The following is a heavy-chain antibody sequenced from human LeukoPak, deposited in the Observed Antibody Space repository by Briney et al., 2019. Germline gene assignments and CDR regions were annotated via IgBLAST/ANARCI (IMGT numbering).Heavy chain of an antibody. CDR2: ISNSGDSI. Sequence: PGGSLRLSCAASGFTFRSYEMNWVRQAPGKGLEWVSFISNSGDSIYYADSVKGRFTISRDNAKNSLFLQMNSLRAEDTAVYYCARSEARFMLSWGQGTRVTVSS. V-gene: IGHV3-48*03. J-gene: IGHJ4*02. D-gene: IGHD3-16*02. CDR3: ARSEARFMLS. CDR1: GFTFRSYE.